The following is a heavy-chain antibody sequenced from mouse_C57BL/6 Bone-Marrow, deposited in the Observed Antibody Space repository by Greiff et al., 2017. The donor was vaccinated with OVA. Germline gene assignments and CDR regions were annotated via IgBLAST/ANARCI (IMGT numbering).Heavy chain of an antibody. J-gene: IGHJ4*01. V-gene: IGHV3-6*01. CDR2: ISYDGSN. D-gene: IGHD2-3*01. CDR3: AREGWLLMDY. CDR1: GYSITSGYY. Sequence: DVQLQESGPGLVKPSQSLSLTCSVTGYSITSGYYWNWIRQFPGNKLEWMGYISYDGSNNYNPSLKNRISITRDTSKNQFFLKLNSVTTEDTATYYCAREGWLLMDYWGQGTSVTVSS.